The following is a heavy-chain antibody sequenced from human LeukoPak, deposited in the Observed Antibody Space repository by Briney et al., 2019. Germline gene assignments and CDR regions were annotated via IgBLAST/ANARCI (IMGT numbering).Heavy chain of an antibody. D-gene: IGHD3-22*01. V-gene: IGHV4-39*07. CDR2: IYYSGST. CDR1: GGSISSSSYY. Sequence: PSETLSLTCTVSGGSISSSSYYWGWIRQPPGKGLEWIGSIYYSGSTYYNPSLKSRVTISVDTSKNQFSLKLSSVTAADTAVYYCARVGYDSSGYYYSLYNWFDPWGQGTLVTVSS. CDR3: ARVGYDSSGYYYSLYNWFDP. J-gene: IGHJ5*02.